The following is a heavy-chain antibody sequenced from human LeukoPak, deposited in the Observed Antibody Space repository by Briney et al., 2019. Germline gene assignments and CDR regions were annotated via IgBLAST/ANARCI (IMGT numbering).Heavy chain of an antibody. J-gene: IGHJ5*02. V-gene: IGHV1-8*01. CDR1: GYPFTTYE. CDR3: ARGPRNDP. D-gene: IGHD1-14*01. CDR2: VHPDTGYA. Sequence: VASVTVSCKPSGYPFTTYEINWVRQAAGQGLEWMGWVHPDTGYADYAQKFQGRVTMTSDTSISTAYMELSSLRSGDTAVYFCARGPRNDPWGQGTLVTVSS.